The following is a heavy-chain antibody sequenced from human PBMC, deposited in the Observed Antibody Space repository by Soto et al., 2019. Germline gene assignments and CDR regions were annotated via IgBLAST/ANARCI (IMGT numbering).Heavy chain of an antibody. V-gene: IGHV1-18*01. J-gene: IGHJ6*04. Sequence: ASVKVSCKASGYTFTSYGISWVRQAPGQGLEWMGWISAYNGNTNYAQKLQGRVTMTTDTSTSTAYMELRSLRSDDTAVYYCARDAYCSSTSCYSQHYYYYYGMDVWGKGTTVTV. D-gene: IGHD2-2*01. CDR1: GYTFTSYG. CDR2: ISAYNGNT. CDR3: ARDAYCSSTSCYSQHYYYYYGMDV.